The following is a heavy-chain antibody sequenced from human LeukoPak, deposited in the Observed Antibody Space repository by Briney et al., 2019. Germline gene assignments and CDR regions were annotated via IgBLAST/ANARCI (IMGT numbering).Heavy chain of an antibody. CDR3: ASGWSSSWYYFDY. Sequence: SETLSLTCTVSGGSISSDYWSWIRQPPGMGLEWIGYIYYSGSTNYNPSLKSRVTISVDTSKNQFSLKLSSVTAADTAVYYCASGWSSSWYYFDYWGRGTLVTVSS. D-gene: IGHD6-13*01. V-gene: IGHV4-59*01. J-gene: IGHJ4*02. CDR2: IYYSGST. CDR1: GGSISSDY.